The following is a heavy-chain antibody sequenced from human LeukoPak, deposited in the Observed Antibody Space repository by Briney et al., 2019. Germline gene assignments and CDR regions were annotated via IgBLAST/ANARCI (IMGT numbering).Heavy chain of an antibody. Sequence: GGSLRLSCAGSGFTLSSNWMHWVRQGPGKGLVWVSRIYSDGSRTNYADSVKGRSTISGDNAKNTLYLQMNSLRAEDTAVYYCARSGRGGAFDIWGQGTMVTVSS. CDR3: ARSGRGGAFDI. D-gene: IGHD1-26*01. V-gene: IGHV3-74*01. J-gene: IGHJ3*02. CDR2: IYSDGSRT. CDR1: GFTLSSNW.